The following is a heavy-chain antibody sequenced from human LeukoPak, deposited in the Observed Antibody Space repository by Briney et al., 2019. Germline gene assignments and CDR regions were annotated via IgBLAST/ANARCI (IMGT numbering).Heavy chain of an antibody. CDR2: ISAYNGNT. D-gene: IGHD6-13*01. J-gene: IGHJ6*03. CDR1: GYTFTSYG. CDR3: AREAIAAAGRGFNYYYYYMDV. V-gene: IGHV1-18*01. Sequence: GASVKVSCKASGYTFTSYGISWVRQAPGQGLEWMGWISAYNGNTNYAQKLQGRVTMTTDTSTSTAYMEVRSLRSGDTAVYYCAREAIAAAGRGFNYYYYYMDVWGKGTTVTVSS.